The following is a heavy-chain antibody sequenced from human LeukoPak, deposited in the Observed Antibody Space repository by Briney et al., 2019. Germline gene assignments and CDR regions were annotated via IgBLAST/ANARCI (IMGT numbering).Heavy chain of an antibody. Sequence: SETLSLTCTVSGGSISSSSYYWGWIRQPPGKGLEWIGGIYYSGSTYYNPSLKSRVTISVDTSKNQFSLKLSSVTAADTAVYYCARGLVRGVMEDWGQGTLVTVSS. CDR1: GGSISSSSYY. CDR2: IYYSGST. J-gene: IGHJ4*02. CDR3: ARGLVRGVMED. D-gene: IGHD3-10*01. V-gene: IGHV4-39*01.